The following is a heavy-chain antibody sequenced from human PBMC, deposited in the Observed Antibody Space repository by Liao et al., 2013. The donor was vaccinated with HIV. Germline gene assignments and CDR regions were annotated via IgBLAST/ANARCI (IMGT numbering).Heavy chain of an antibody. CDR1: GGSLTNYY. V-gene: IGHV4-34*02. CDR2: ISLSITP. CDR3: ARARHLRVGPDRKQPLEV. Sequence: QVQLQQWGGGLLKPSETLSLTCAVSGGSLTNYYWTWMRQSPGKGLEWIGEISLSITPNYNPSLQSRLTISTDTSKNYISLNLTSVTAADTAVYFCARARHLRVGPDRKQPLEVWGLGTLVTVSS. D-gene: IGHD3-10*01. J-gene: IGHJ4*02.